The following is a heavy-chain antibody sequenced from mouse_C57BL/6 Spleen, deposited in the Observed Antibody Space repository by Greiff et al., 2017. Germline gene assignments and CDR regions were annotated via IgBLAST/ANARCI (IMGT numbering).Heavy chain of an antibody. D-gene: IGHD3-2*02. Sequence: VQLQESGTELVKPGASVKLSCKASGYTFTSYWMHWVKQRPGQGLAWIGNINPSNGGTNYNEKFKSKATLTVDKSSSTAYMQLSSLTSEDSAVYYCARPSSGCWFAYWGQGTLGTGSA. CDR1: GYTFTSYW. V-gene: IGHV1-53*01. CDR2: INPSNGGT. CDR3: ARPSSGCWFAY. J-gene: IGHJ3*01.